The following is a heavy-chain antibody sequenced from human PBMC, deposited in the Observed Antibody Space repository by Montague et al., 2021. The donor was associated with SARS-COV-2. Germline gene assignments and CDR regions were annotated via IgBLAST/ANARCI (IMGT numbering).Heavy chain of an antibody. D-gene: IGHD2-8*02. CDR3: ARDLYWAFDA. CDR2: LQYKSKQYE. J-gene: IGHJ3*01. Sequence: CAISGDSVVELRRTSEGHTSELQSQLQLLCRLQYKSKQYETYAVSVQSRITITADTSKNQFSLHLNSVTPEDTAVYYCARDLYWAFDAWGLGTTVTVSA. CDR1: GDSVVELRRT. V-gene: IGHV6-1*01.